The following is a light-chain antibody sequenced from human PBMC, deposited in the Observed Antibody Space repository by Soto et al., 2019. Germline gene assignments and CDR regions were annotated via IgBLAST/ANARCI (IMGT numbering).Light chain of an antibody. J-gene: IGKJ4*01. CDR2: HAS. Sequence: ETVLTQSPATLSLSPGERATLSCRASESVDIYLAWYQHKPGQAPRLLIYHASNRATGIPARFSGSGSGTHFTPTISSLEPEDSAVYYCQQRRNWPPLTFGGGTRVEIK. V-gene: IGKV3-11*01. CDR1: ESVDIY. CDR3: QQRRNWPPLT.